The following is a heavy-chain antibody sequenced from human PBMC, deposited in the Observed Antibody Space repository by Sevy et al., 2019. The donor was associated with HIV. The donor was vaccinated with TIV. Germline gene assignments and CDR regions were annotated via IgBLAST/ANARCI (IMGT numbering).Heavy chain of an antibody. CDR2: VYNSGTT. V-gene: IGHV4-39*02. Sequence: SETLSLTCTVSGDSVSSRNYYWGWVRQPPGKGLEWIGTVYNSGTTYYNPSLKSRVAISVDTSRNLFSLRLSSVTAADTAEYFCAGSFYHFRNGYYNPFDSWGQGTLVTVSS. J-gene: IGHJ4*02. CDR3: AGSFYHFRNGYYNPFDS. D-gene: IGHD3-3*02. CDR1: GDSVSSRNYY.